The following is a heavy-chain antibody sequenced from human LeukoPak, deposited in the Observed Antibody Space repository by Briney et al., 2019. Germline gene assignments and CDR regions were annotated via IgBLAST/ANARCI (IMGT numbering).Heavy chain of an antibody. Sequence: ASVKVSCNASGYTFTSYGISWVRQAPGQGLEWMGWISAYNGNTNYAQKLQGRVTMTTDTSTSTAYMELRSMRSDATDVSYCARVGAETSDHWFDPWGQGTLVTVSS. CDR3: ARVGAETSDHWFDP. CDR1: GYTFTSYG. J-gene: IGHJ5*02. V-gene: IGHV1-18*01. CDR2: ISAYNGNT.